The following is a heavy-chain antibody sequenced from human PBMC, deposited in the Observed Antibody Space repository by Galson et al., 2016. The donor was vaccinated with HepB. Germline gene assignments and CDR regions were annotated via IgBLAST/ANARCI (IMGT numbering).Heavy chain of an antibody. Sequence: SVKVSCKASRDTFRADVFSWVRQAPGEGLEWMGGIIPIFDSTNYAQKFQGRVTITADESTTTAYMELSRPRSEDTAVYYCARGLREDPPERWGQGTLVVVSS. V-gene: IGHV1-69*13. CDR3: ARGLREDPPER. J-gene: IGHJ4*02. D-gene: IGHD3-16*01. CDR1: RDTFRADV. CDR2: IIPIFDST.